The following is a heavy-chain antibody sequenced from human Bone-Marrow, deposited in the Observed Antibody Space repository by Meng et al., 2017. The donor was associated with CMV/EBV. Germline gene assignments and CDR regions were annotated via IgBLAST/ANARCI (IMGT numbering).Heavy chain of an antibody. CDR1: GFTFSSYA. J-gene: IGHJ6*02. CDR3: ARGIYMYSSSPTYYYGMDV. CDR2: ISYDGSNK. V-gene: IGHV3-30*04. D-gene: IGHD6-6*01. Sequence: GESLKISCAASGFTFSSYAMSWVRQAPGKGLEWVAVISYDGSNKYYADSVKGRLTISRDNSKNTLYLQMNSLRAEDTAVYYCARGIYMYSSSPTYYYGMDVWGQGTTVTVSS.